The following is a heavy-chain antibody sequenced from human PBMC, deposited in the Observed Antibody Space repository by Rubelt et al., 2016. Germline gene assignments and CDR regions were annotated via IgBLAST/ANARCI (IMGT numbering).Heavy chain of an antibody. J-gene: IGHJ1*01. Sequence: VQLVESGGGVVQPGRSLRLSCAASGFTFSSYGMHWVRQAPGKGLEWVAVIWYDASNKYYGDSVKGRYTISRDNSEQALYLQMNGLGDDDTAVYFCARLDVYGCDWGQGSLVTVAS. D-gene: IGHD2/OR15-2a*01. CDR2: IWYDASNK. V-gene: IGHV3-33*08. CDR1: GFTFSSYG. CDR3: ARLDVYGCD.